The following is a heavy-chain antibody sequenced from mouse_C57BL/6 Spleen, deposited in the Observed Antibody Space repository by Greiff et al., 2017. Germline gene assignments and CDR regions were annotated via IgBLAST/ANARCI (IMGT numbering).Heavy chain of an antibody. J-gene: IGHJ1*03. V-gene: IGHV1-52*01. CDR1: GYTFTSYW. D-gene: IGHD1-1*01. Sequence: QVQLQQPGAELVRPGSSVKLSCKASGYTFTSYWMHWVKQRPIQGLEWIGNIDPSDSETHYNQKFKDKATLTVDKSSSTAYMQLSSLTSEDSAVYYCARSRRQIGITTVVEEYFDVWGTGTTVTVSS. CDR2: IDPSDSET. CDR3: ARSRRQIGITTVVEEYFDV.